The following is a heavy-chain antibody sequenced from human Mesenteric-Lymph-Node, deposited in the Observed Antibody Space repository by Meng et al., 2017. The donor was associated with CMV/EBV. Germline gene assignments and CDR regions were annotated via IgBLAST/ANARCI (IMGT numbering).Heavy chain of an antibody. J-gene: IGHJ4*02. V-gene: IGHV3-21*04. D-gene: IGHD3-3*01. CDR3: AKVGITIFGVDAYYFDY. Sequence: GGSLRLSCAASGFTFSSYSMNWVRQAPGKGLEWVSSISSSSSYIYYADSVKGRFTISRDNSKNTLYLQMNSLRAEDTAVNYCAKVGITIFGVDAYYFDYWGQGTLVTVSS. CDR2: ISSSSSYI. CDR1: GFTFSSYS.